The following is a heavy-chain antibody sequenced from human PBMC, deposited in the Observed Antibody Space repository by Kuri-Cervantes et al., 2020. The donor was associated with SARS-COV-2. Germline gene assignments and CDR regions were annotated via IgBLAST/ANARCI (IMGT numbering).Heavy chain of an antibody. Sequence: GSLRLSCTVSGGSISSSSYYWGWIRQPPGKGLEWIGSIYYSGSTYYNPSLKSRVTISVDTSKNQFSLKLSSVTAADTAVYYCARGVSGAYRSYKYYIDVWGNGTTVTVSS. J-gene: IGHJ6*03. CDR2: IYYSGST. CDR3: ARGVSGAYRSYKYYIDV. V-gene: IGHV4-39*07. CDR1: GGSISSSSYY. D-gene: IGHD1-26*01.